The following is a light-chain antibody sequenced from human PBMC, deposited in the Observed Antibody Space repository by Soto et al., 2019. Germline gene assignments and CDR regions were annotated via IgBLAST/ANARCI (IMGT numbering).Light chain of an antibody. CDR2: GAS. CDR1: QSVSSSY. CDR3: QQYGSSPWT. V-gene: IGKV3-20*01. Sequence: EIVLTQSPGTLSLSPGERATLSCRASQSVSSSYLAWYQQKPCQAPRPLIYGASSRAICIPDRFSGSGSGTDFTLTISRLEPEDFAVYYCQQYGSSPWTFGQGTKV. J-gene: IGKJ1*01.